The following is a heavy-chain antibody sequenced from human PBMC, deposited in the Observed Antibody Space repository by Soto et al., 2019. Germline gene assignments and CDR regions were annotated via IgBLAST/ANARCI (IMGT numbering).Heavy chain of an antibody. J-gene: IGHJ4*02. D-gene: IGHD2-21*01. CDR3: ARDFAEWTFDY. CDR2: IWFDGDNK. V-gene: IGHV3-33*01. Sequence: QVQLVESGGGVVQPGRSLRLSCAASGFTFASYGMHWVRQAPGKGLEWVATIWFDGDNKKFAESVKGRFTISRDNPKNTLYLQMNSLRVDDTAVYFCARDFAEWTFDYWGQGTRVSVSS. CDR1: GFTFASYG.